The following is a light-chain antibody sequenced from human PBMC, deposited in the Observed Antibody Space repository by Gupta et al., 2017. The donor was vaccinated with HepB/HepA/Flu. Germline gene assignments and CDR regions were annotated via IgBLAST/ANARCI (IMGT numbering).Light chain of an antibody. J-gene: IGKJ4*01. CDR2: DAS. Sequence: ILLTQSPATLSLSPEERATLSCRASQSISSYLAWYQQKPGQAPRLLIYDASNRATGIPARFSGSGSGTDFTLTISSLEPEDFAIYYCQQRSNWPLTFGGGTRVDIK. V-gene: IGKV3-11*01. CDR3: QQRSNWPLT. CDR1: QSISSY.